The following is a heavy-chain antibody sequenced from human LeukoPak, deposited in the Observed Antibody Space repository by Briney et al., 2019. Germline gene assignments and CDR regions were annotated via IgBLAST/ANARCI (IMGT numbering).Heavy chain of an antibody. D-gene: IGHD4-23*01. Sequence: ASVRVSCKASGYIFTTYDINWFRQAPGQGLEWMGWMNPNSGNTGYAQTFQGRVTITRNTSISTAYMELSSLRSEDTAVYYCARDYGGNSGWFDPWGQGTLVTVSS. CDR3: ARDYGGNSGWFDP. V-gene: IGHV1-8*03. CDR2: MNPNSGNT. J-gene: IGHJ5*02. CDR1: GYIFTTYD.